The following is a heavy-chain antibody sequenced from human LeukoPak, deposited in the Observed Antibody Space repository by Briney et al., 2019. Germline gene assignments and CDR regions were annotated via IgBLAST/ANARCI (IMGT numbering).Heavy chain of an antibody. V-gene: IGHV3-7*01. Sequence: GGSLRLSCEASGFTLSSYWMSWVRQVPGKGLEWVANIKQDGNEKYYVDSVKARFTISRDNPRDSLYLQMNSLRAEDTAMYFCARVRRAKRQNRFYFYYYMDVWGKGTTVTVSS. CDR2: IKQDGNEK. CDR3: ARVRRAKRQNRFYFYYYMDV. CDR1: GFTLSSYW. D-gene: IGHD3-3*01. J-gene: IGHJ6*03.